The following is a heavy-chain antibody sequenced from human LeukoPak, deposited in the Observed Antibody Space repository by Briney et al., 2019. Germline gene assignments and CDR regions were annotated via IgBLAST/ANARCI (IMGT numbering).Heavy chain of an antibody. CDR1: GGTFSHSA. CDR3: AREPSGYCGDDGCQDWFDP. V-gene: IGHV1-69*13. CDR2: IIPIFDAA. J-gene: IGHJ5*02. D-gene: IGHD2-21*01. Sequence: GASVKVSCKTSGGTFSHSAISWVRQAPGQGLEWMGQIIPIFDAANLAQNFQGRITITADGSTNTAYLELSSLRSEDTAVYYCAREPSGYCGDDGCQDWFDPWGQGTLVTVSS.